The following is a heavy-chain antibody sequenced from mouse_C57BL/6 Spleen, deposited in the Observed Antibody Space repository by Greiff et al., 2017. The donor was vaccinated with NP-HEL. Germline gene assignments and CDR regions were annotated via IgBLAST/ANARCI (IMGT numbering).Heavy chain of an antibody. Sequence: VQLQQSGAELVRPGASVTLSCKASGYTFTDYEMHWVKQTPVHGLEWIGAIDPETGGTAYNPTFKGKAILSADKSSSTAYMELRSLTSEDSAVYYCTRRLPRDYYAMDYWGQGTSVTVSS. CDR1: GYTFTDYE. CDR2: IDPETGGT. V-gene: IGHV1-15*01. J-gene: IGHJ4*01. CDR3: TRRLPRDYYAMDY. D-gene: IGHD2-4*01.